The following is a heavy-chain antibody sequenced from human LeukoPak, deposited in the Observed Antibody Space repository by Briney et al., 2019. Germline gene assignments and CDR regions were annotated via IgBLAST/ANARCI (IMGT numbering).Heavy chain of an antibody. CDR3: ARSDYYDSSGSDY. CDR1: GGSFSGYY. J-gene: IGHJ4*02. V-gene: IGHV4-34*01. Sequence: SETLSLTCAVYGGSFSGYYWSWIRQPPGKGLEWIGEINHSGSTYYNPSLKSRVTISVDTSKNQFSLKLSSVTAADTAVYYCARSDYYDSSGSDYWGQGTLVTVSS. D-gene: IGHD3-22*01. CDR2: INHSGST.